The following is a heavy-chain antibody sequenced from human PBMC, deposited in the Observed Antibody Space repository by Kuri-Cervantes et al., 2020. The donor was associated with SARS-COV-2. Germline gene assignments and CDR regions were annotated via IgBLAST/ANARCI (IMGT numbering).Heavy chain of an antibody. CDR1: GFAVSSNF. Sequence: GESLKISCAASGFAVSSNFMSWVRQAPGKGLEWVSILYPDGRTFYADSAMGRFTISRDNAKNSLYLQMNSPRAEDTAVYYCARDRLSIAAADDYFDYWGQGTLVTVSS. CDR3: ARDRLSIAAADDYFDY. D-gene: IGHD6-13*01. CDR2: LYPDGRT. V-gene: IGHV3-53*01. J-gene: IGHJ4*02.